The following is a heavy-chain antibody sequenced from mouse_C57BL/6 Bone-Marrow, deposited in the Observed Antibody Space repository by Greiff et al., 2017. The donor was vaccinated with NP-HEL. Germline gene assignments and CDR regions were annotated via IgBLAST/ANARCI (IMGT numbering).Heavy chain of an antibody. CDR3: AGEDYYGSGWYYFDY. D-gene: IGHD1-1*01. J-gene: IGHJ2*01. CDR2: ISYDGSN. CDR1: GYSITSGYY. V-gene: IGHV3-6*01. Sequence: EVHLVESGPGLVKPSQSLSLTCSVTGYSITSGYYWNWIRQLPGNKLECMGYISYDGSNNYNPSLKNRTSITRDTSKNQSSLKLNSVTTEDTAAYYCAGEDYYGSGWYYFDYWGQGTTLTVSS.